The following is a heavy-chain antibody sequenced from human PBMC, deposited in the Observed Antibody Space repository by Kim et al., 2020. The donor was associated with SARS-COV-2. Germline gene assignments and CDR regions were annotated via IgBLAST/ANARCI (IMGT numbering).Heavy chain of an antibody. J-gene: IGHJ4*02. V-gene: IGHV4-30-2*04. Sequence: YATPSLQSRVTISVGTSKNQFSLKLSSVTAADTAVYYCARNTMGAFDYWGQGTLVTVSS. CDR3: ARNTMGAFDY. D-gene: IGHD3-16*01.